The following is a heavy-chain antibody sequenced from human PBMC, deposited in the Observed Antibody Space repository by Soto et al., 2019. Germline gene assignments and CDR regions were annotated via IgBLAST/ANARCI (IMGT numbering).Heavy chain of an antibody. CDR3: ARGAAVGATSYYFDY. V-gene: IGHV3-53*01. Sequence: PVGSLRLSCAASGFSVSSNYMTWVRQAPGKGLEWVSVIYSGGSTYYADSVKGRFTISRDISQNTVYLQMNRLRVEDTAVYYCARGAAVGATSYYFDYWGQGTQVTVSS. CDR1: GFSVSSNY. D-gene: IGHD1-26*01. J-gene: IGHJ4*02. CDR2: IYSGGST.